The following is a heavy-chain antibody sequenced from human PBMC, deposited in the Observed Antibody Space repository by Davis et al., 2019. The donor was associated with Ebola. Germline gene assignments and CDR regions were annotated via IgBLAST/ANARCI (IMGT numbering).Heavy chain of an antibody. J-gene: IGHJ1*01. CDR2: TSSDGSVK. CDR3: AKEGPHDYSGYHSYFHR. V-gene: IGHV3-30*18. Sequence: PGGSLRLSCAASGFTFTNYGMLWARQAPGKGLEWVAVTSSDGSVKYYADAVKGRFTISRDNSKNTVSLVMDSLRADDTAVYYCAKEGPHDYSGYHSYFHRWGQGTLVTVSS. CDR1: GFTFTNYG. D-gene: IGHD3-22*01.